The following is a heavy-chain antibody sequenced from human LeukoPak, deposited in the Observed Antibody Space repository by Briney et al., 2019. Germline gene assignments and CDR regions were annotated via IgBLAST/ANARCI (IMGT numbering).Heavy chain of an antibody. J-gene: IGHJ5*02. CDR1: GYTFTGYY. CDR2: INPNSGGT. D-gene: IGHD1-26*01. Sequence: ASVKVSCKASGYTFTGYYMHWVRQAPGQGLEWMGWINPNSGGTNYAQKFQGRVTMTRDTSISTAYMELSRLRSDDTAVYYCARSRELEYYNWFDPWGLGTLVTVAS. CDR3: ARSRELEYYNWFDP. V-gene: IGHV1-2*02.